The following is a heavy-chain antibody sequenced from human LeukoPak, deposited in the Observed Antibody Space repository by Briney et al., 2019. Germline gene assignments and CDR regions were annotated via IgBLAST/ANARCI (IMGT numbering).Heavy chain of an antibody. J-gene: IGHJ6*02. V-gene: IGHV3-23*01. CDR2: ISGSGGST. Sequence: GGSLRLSCAASGFTFSSYAMSWVRQAPGKGLEWVSAISGSGGSTYYADSVKGRFTISRDNSKNTLYLQMNSLRAEGTAVYYCAPERDRGQPYYYGMDVWGQGTTVTVSS. CDR1: GFTFSSYA. D-gene: IGHD3-10*01. CDR3: APERDRGQPYYYGMDV.